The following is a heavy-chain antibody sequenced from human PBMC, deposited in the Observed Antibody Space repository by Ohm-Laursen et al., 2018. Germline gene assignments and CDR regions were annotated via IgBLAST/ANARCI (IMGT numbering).Heavy chain of an antibody. Sequence: TLSLTCTVSGGSISSGGYYWSWIRQHPGKGLEWIGYIYYSGSTYYNPSLKSRVTTSVDTSKNQFSLKLSSVTAADTAVYYCARVSVAGGWYFDLWGRGTLVTVSS. D-gene: IGHD6-19*01. J-gene: IGHJ2*01. V-gene: IGHV4-31*03. CDR1: GGSISSGGYY. CDR2: IYYSGST. CDR3: ARVSVAGGWYFDL.